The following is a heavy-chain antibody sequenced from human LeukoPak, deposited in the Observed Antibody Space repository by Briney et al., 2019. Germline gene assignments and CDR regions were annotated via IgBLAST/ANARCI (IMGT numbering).Heavy chain of an antibody. CDR3: AKDHSTMIVVVITLGY. J-gene: IGHJ4*02. Sequence: GGSLRLSCVASGFTFSSYAMSWVRQAPGKGLEWVSAISGSGGSTYYADSVKGRFTISRDNSKNTLYLQMNSLRAEDTAVYYCAKDHSTMIVVVITLGYWGQGTLVTVSS. CDR2: ISGSGGST. V-gene: IGHV3-23*01. D-gene: IGHD3-22*01. CDR1: GFTFSSYA.